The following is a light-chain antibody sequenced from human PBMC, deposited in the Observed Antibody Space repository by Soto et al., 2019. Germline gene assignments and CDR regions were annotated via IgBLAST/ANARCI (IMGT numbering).Light chain of an antibody. CDR1: SSDVGGYNY. Sequence: QSALTQPASVSGSPGHSITISCTGTSSDVGGYNYVSWYQQHPGKAPKLMIYEVSNRPSGVSNRFSGSKSGNTASLTISGLQAEDEADYYCSSYTSSSTHNYVFGTGTKVTVL. CDR2: EVS. J-gene: IGLJ1*01. CDR3: SSYTSSSTHNYV. V-gene: IGLV2-14*01.